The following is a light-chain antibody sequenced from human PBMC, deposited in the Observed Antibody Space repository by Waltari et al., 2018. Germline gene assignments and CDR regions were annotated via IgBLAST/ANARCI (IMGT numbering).Light chain of an antibody. Sequence: SFELTQPSSVSVSPGQTASITCSGDHLGDRFVSWYHEKDGQSPVLVIYQDTKRPSGTPQRFFGSNSGNTATLTISGTQAMDEAVYYCQAGDSSTVLFGGGTKLTVL. CDR2: QDT. V-gene: IGLV3-1*01. CDR3: QAGDSSTVL. J-gene: IGLJ3*02. CDR1: HLGDRF.